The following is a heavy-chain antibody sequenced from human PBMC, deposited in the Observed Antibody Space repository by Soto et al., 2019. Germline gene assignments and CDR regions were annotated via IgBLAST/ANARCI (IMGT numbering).Heavy chain of an antibody. V-gene: IGHV1-69*12. Sequence: QVQLVQSGAEVKKPGSSVKVSYKASGGTFSSYAISWVRQAPGQGLEWMGGIIPIFGTANYAKKFQGRVTLTADESTRTAYMMLSSLRSEDTAGDYCARTRYCITTSCRPSSFGYYYYGMDVWGQGTTVTVSS. CDR1: GGTFSSYA. CDR2: IIPIFGTA. CDR3: ARTRYCITTSCRPSSFGYYYYGMDV. J-gene: IGHJ6*02. D-gene: IGHD2-2*01.